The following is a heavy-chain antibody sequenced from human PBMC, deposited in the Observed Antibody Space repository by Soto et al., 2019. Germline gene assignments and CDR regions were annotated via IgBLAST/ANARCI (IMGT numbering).Heavy chain of an antibody. Sequence: SETLSLTCAVYGGSFSGYYWSWIRQPPGKGLEWIGEINHSGSTNYNPSLKSRVTISVDTSKNQFSLKLSSVTAADTAVYYCASHTPTRKGRYNWFDPWGQGTLVTVSS. CDR3: ASHTPTRKGRYNWFDP. D-gene: IGHD3-10*01. J-gene: IGHJ5*02. CDR1: GGSFSGYY. V-gene: IGHV4-34*01. CDR2: INHSGST.